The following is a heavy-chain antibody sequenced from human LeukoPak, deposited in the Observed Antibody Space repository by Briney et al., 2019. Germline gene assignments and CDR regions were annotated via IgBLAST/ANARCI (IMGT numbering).Heavy chain of an antibody. CDR2: ISGSGGST. D-gene: IGHD4-17*01. J-gene: IGHJ6*03. CDR3: AKWDGDLYYYYYMDV. Sequence: GGSLRLSCAASGSTFTFYAMSWVRQAPGKGLEWVSVISGSGGSTCYADSVKGQFTISRDNSKNTLYLQMDSLRAEDTAVYYCAKWDGDLYYYYYMDVWGKGTTVTVSS. V-gene: IGHV3-23*01. CDR1: GSTFTFYA.